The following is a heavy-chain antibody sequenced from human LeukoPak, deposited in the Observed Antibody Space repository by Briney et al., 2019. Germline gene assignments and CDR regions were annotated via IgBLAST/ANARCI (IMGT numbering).Heavy chain of an antibody. CDR2: INHSGST. V-gene: IGHV4-34*01. CDR3: ARRTVHTLRIDY. J-gene: IGHJ4*02. CDR1: GFTFSSYW. Sequence: GSLRLSCAASGFTFSSYWMSWIRQPPGKGLEWIGEINHSGSTNYNPSLKSRVTISVDTSKNQFSLKLSSVTAADTAVYYCARRTVHTLRIDYWGQGTLVTVSS. D-gene: IGHD1-1*01.